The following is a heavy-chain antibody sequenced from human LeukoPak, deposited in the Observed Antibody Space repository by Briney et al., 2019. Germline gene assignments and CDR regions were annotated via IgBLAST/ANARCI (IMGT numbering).Heavy chain of an antibody. CDR2: ISAYNGNT. CDR1: GYTFTSYG. J-gene: IGHJ4*02. D-gene: IGHD2-2*02. CDR3: ARSYCSSTSCYTQVHFDY. Sequence: ASVKVSCKASGYTFTSYGISWVRQAPGQGLEWMGWISAYNGNTNYAQKLQGRVAMTTDASTSTAYMELRSLRSDDTAVYYCARSYCSSTSCYTQVHFDYRGQGTLVTVSS. V-gene: IGHV1-18*01.